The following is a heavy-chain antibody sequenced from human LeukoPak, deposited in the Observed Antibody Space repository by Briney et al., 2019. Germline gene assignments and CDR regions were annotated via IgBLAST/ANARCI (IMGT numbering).Heavy chain of an antibody. J-gene: IGHJ4*02. D-gene: IGHD1-26*01. V-gene: IGHV4-38-2*02. CDR2: IYHSGST. CDR3: ARERAGAVDY. CDR1: GYSITSDYY. Sequence: SEILSLTCAVSGYSITSDYYWGWIRQPPGKGLEWIGTIYHSGSTFYSPSLKSRLTISVDTSKNQFSLNLNSVTAADTAVYYCARERAGAVDYWGQGTLVTVSS.